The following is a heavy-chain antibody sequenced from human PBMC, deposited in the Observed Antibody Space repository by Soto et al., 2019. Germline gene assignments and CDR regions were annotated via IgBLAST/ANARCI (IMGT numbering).Heavy chain of an antibody. CDR1: GFTFSSHA. V-gene: IGHV3-21*06. J-gene: IGHJ4*02. CDR2: IDSSSSFT. Sequence: EVQLVESGGSLVKPGGSLRLSCAASGFTFSSHAMNWVRQAPGKGLEWISSIDSSSSFTYYADSVKGRFTISRDNAKNSVFLHMSSLRADDTAVYYCARDPLWFGEIGYFDYWGQGALVTVSS. D-gene: IGHD3-10*01. CDR3: ARDPLWFGEIGYFDY.